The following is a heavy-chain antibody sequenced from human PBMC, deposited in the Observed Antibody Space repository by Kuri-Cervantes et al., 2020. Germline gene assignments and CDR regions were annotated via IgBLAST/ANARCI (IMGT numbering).Heavy chain of an antibody. J-gene: IGHJ6*02. CDR2: ISSSGSTI. CDR1: GFTFSDYY. CDR3: AKDRTSGSYYDV. V-gene: IGHV3-11*01. D-gene: IGHD1-26*01. Sequence: GGSLRLSCAASGFTFSDYYMSWIRQAPGKGLEWVSYISSSGSTIYYADSVKGRFTISRDNAKNSLYLQMNSLRAEDTALYYCAKDRTSGSYYDVWGQGTTVTVSS.